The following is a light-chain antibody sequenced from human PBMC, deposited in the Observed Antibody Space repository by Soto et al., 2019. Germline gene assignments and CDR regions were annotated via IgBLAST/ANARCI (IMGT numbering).Light chain of an antibody. V-gene: IGKV4-1*01. J-gene: IGKJ1*01. CDR3: QQYYSSPQT. Sequence: DIVMTQSPDSLAVSLGERATINCKSSQSVLYSSNSRNYLAWYQQKSGQPPKLLIYWASTRESGVPDRFSGSGSGTDFTLTISSLQAEDVAVYYCQQYYSSPQTFGQGTKVEIK. CDR2: WAS. CDR1: QSVLYSSNSRNY.